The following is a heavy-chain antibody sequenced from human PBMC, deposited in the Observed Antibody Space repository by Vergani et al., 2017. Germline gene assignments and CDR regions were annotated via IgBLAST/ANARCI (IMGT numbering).Heavy chain of an antibody. V-gene: IGHV4-61*02. J-gene: IGHJ4*02. Sequence: QVQLQESGPGLVKPSQTLSLTCTVSGGSISSGSYYWSWIRQPAGKGLEWIGRIYTSGSTNYNPSLKSRVTMSVDTSKNQFSLKLSSVTAADTAVYYCARGLPGYSSGWSPYFDYWGQGTLVTVSS. CDR3: ARGLPGYSSGWSPYFDY. CDR2: IYTSGST. D-gene: IGHD6-19*01. CDR1: GGSISSGSYY.